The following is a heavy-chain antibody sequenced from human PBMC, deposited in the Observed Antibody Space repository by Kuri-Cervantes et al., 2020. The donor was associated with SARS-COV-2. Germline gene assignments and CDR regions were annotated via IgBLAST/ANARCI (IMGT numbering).Heavy chain of an antibody. J-gene: IGHJ6*03. Sequence: SETLSLTCTVSGGSISSHYWSWIRQPPGKGLEWIGYIYYSGSTNYNPSLKSRVTISVVTSSKQFSLHLGSVTAADTAVYYCARAYGFLRYIYYMDVWGRGTTVTVSS. CDR1: GGSISSHY. CDR3: ARAYGFLRYIYYMDV. V-gene: IGHV4-59*11. D-gene: IGHD4-17*01. CDR2: IYYSGST.